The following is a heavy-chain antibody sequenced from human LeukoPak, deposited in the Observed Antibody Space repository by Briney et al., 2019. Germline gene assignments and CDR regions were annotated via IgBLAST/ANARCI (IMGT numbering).Heavy chain of an antibody. D-gene: IGHD3-16*01. CDR1: GASISSYY. Sequence: PSETLSLTCTVSGASISSYYWSWIRQPAGKGLEWIGRINTNGNTYYNPSLKSRVSMSVDTSKNQFSLRLTSVTAADTAVYYCARNLGGYWGQGTLVTVSS. CDR3: ARNLGGY. CDR2: INTNGNT. J-gene: IGHJ4*02. V-gene: IGHV4-4*07.